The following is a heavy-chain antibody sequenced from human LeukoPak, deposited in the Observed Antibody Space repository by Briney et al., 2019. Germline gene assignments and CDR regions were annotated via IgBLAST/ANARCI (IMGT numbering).Heavy chain of an antibody. J-gene: IGHJ3*02. V-gene: IGHV1-18*01. CDR3: ARVAWNYDSSGFNHDAFDI. Sequence: ASVKVSCKASGYTFTNYGINWVRQAPGQGLEWMGWISTSNGNTNYAENLQGRVTMTTDTSTSTAYMELRSLRSDDTAVYYCARVAWNYDSSGFNHDAFDIWGQGTMVTVSS. CDR1: GYTFTNYG. CDR2: ISTSNGNT. D-gene: IGHD3-22*01.